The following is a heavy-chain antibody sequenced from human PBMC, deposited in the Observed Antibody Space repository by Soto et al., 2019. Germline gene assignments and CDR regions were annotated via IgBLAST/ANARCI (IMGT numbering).Heavy chain of an antibody. V-gene: IGHV4-30-4*01. CDR2: VHSSGST. CDR3: ARSMAVTHSLFDY. Sequence: HVQLQESGPGLVKPSQTLSLTCTVSGGSISSGDYYWSWIRQPPGKGLEWVGYVHSSGSTNYNPSLKSRITMSVDTSKDQFSLNLSSVTAADTAVYYCARSMAVTHSLFDYWGQGTLVTVSS. D-gene: IGHD6-19*01. J-gene: IGHJ4*02. CDR1: GGSISSGDYY.